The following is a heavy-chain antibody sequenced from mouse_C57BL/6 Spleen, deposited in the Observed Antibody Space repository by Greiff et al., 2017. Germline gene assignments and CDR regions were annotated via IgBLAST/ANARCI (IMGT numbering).Heavy chain of an antibody. J-gene: IGHJ3*01. V-gene: IGHV7-3*01. Sequence: EVQLVESGGGLVQPGGSLSLSCAASGFTFTDYYMSWVRQPPGKALEWLGFIRNKANGYTTEYSASVKGRFTISRDNSQSILYLQMNALRAEDSATYYCARYMRDGYYPFAYWGQGTLVTVSA. CDR3: ARYMRDGYYPFAY. D-gene: IGHD2-3*01. CDR1: GFTFTDYY. CDR2: IRNKANGYTT.